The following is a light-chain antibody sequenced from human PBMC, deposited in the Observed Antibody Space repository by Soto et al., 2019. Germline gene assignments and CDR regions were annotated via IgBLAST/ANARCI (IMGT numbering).Light chain of an antibody. CDR1: QSVSRTY. V-gene: IGKV3-20*01. CDR3: QQYGNSFT. Sequence: EIVLTQSPGTLSLSPGERATLSCRASQSVSRTYLAWYQQRPGQAPRLLIHGASSRATGIPDRFSGSGSGTDFTLTISRLEPEDFAVYYCQQYGNSFTFGQGTRLEIQ. CDR2: GAS. J-gene: IGKJ5*01.